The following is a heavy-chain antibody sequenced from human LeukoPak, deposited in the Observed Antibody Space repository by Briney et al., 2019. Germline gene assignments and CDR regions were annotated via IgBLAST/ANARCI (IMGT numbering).Heavy chain of an antibody. Sequence: SETLSLTCTVSGGSISSYYWSWIRQPPGKGLEWIGYIYYSGSTNYNPSLKSRVTISVDTSKNQFSLKLSSVTAADTAVYYCGRGVYGDPGDDCWGRGTQLTHSS. V-gene: IGHV4-59*01. CDR1: GGSISSYY. J-gene: IGHJ4*02. CDR2: IYYSGST. CDR3: GRGVYGDPGDDC. D-gene: IGHD4-17*01.